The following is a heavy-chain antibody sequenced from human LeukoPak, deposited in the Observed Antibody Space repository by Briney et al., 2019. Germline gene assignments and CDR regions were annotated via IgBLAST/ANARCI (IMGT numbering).Heavy chain of an antibody. CDR1: GGTFSSYA. J-gene: IGHJ3*01. Sequence: SVKVSCKAPGGTFSSYAISWVRQAPGQGLEGMGRIIPILGIANYAQKFQGRVTITADKYTSTAYMELSSLRSEDMAVYYCARGGTVTTNDAFDVWGQGTMVTVSS. CDR3: ARGGTVTTNDAFDV. CDR2: IIPILGIA. D-gene: IGHD4-17*01. V-gene: IGHV1-69*04.